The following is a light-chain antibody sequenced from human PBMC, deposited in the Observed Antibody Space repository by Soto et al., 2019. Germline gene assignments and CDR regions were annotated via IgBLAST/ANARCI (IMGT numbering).Light chain of an antibody. CDR2: DVS. CDR3: SSYTSASTLYV. Sequence: QSALTQPASVSGSPGQSITISCTGTSSDIGGYNYVSWYQQLPGKVPKLIIYDVSNRPSGVSVRFSGSKSGYAASLAISVRQAEDEDDYYCSSYTSASTLYVFGTGTKLTVL. J-gene: IGLJ1*01. CDR1: SSDIGGYNY. V-gene: IGLV2-14*03.